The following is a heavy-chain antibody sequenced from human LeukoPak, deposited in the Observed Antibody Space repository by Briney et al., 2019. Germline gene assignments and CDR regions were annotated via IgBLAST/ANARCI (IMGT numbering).Heavy chain of an antibody. CDR2: IYHSGST. CDR1: GGSISSSNW. CDR3: ARAKYDYGSGVPPKYFDY. D-gene: IGHD3-10*01. Sequence: SETLSLTCAVSGGSISSSNWWSWVRQPAGKGLEWIGEIYHSGSTNYNPSLKSRVTISVDKSKNQFSLKLSSVTAADTAVYYCARAKYDYGSGVPPKYFDYWGQGTLVTVSS. J-gene: IGHJ4*02. V-gene: IGHV4-4*02.